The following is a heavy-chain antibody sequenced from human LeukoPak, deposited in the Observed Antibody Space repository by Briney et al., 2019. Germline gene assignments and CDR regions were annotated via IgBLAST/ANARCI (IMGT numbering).Heavy chain of an antibody. J-gene: IGHJ6*02. CDR3: ARVRRSPVPNRGSRWDGMDV. V-gene: IGHV4-39*01. Sequence: SETLSLTCTVSGGPISSSSYYWGWIRQPPGKGLEWIGSIYYSASTYYNPSLKSRVTISVDTSKNQFSLKLSSVTAADTDVYYCARVRRSPVPNRGSRWDGMDVWGQGTTVTVSS. CDR2: IYYSAST. CDR1: GGPISSSSYY. D-gene: IGHD7-27*01.